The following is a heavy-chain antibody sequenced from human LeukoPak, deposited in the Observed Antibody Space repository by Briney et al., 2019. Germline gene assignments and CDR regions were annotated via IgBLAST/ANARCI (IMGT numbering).Heavy chain of an antibody. CDR3: AREYMDV. Sequence: GGSLRLSCAASGFIFNNYGMNWVRQAPGKGLEWVSGITSDGSTYYADSVRGRFIISRDNSKNTLYLQMNSLRAEDRALYYCAREYMDVWGKGTMVTISS. CDR1: GFIFNNYG. CDR2: ITSDGST. V-gene: IGHV3-23*01. J-gene: IGHJ6*03.